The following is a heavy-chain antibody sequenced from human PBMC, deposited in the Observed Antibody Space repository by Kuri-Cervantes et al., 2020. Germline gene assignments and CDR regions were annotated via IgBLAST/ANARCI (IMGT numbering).Heavy chain of an antibody. CDR1: GGSISSYY. D-gene: IGHD3-22*01. CDR3: ARLMSSGYPDY. V-gene: IGHV4-59*08. CDR2: IYYSGST. Sequence: SETLSLTCTVSGGSISSYYWSWIRQPPGKGLEWIGYIYYSGSTNYNPSLKSRVTISVDTSKNQFSLKLSSVTAADTAVYYCARLMSSGYPDYWGQGTLVTVSS. J-gene: IGHJ4*02.